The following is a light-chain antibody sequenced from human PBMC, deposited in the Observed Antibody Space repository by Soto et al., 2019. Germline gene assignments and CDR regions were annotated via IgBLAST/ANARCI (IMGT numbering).Light chain of an antibody. CDR3: SSYTSSSIAYV. CDR2: EVS. Sequence: QSALTQPASVSGSPGQSITISCTGTSSDVGGYNYVSWYQQHPGKAPKLMIYEVSNRPSGVSNRFSGSKSGNTASLTISGLQAEDDADYYSSSYTSSSIAYVFGTGTKLTVL. J-gene: IGLJ1*01. V-gene: IGLV2-14*01. CDR1: SSDVGGYNY.